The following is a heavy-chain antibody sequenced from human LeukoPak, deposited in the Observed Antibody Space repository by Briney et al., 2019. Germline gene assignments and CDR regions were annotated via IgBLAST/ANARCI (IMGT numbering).Heavy chain of an antibody. J-gene: IGHJ6*03. Sequence: PGGSLRLSCAASGFTFSSYWMHWVRQAPGKGLVWVSRINSDGSSTSYADSVKGRFTISRDNSKNTLYLQMNSLRAEDTAVYYCAKDGSFTMVRGYYMDVWGKGTTVTISS. D-gene: IGHD3-10*01. V-gene: IGHV3-74*01. CDR3: AKDGSFTMVRGYYMDV. CDR2: INSDGSST. CDR1: GFTFSSYW.